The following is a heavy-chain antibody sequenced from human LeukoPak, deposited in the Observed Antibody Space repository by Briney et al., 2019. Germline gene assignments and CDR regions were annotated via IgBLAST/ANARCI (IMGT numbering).Heavy chain of an antibody. CDR1: GGPFSGYY. D-gene: IGHD3-3*01. J-gene: IGHJ4*02. CDR3: ASTRFRYYFDH. V-gene: IGHV4-34*01. CDR2: INHSGST. Sequence: PSETLSLTCAVYGGPFSGYYWSWIRQPPGKGLEWIGEINHSGSTNYNPSLKSRVTISVDTSKNHFSLKLTSVTAADTAVYYCASTRFRYYFDHWGQGTLVTVSS.